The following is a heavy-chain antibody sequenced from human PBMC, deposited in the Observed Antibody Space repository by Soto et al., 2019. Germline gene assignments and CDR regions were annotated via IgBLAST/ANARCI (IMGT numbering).Heavy chain of an antibody. J-gene: IGHJ6*02. V-gene: IGHV4-39*01. Sequence: SETLSLTCTVSGGSISSSSYYWGWIRQPPGKGLEWIGSIYYSGSTYYNPSLKSRVTISVDTSKNQFSLKLSSVTAADTAVYYCARRIYCSSTSCPLYYYYYGMDVWGQGTTVTV. CDR1: GGSISSSSYY. D-gene: IGHD2-2*01. CDR3: ARRIYCSSTSCPLYYYYYGMDV. CDR2: IYYSGST.